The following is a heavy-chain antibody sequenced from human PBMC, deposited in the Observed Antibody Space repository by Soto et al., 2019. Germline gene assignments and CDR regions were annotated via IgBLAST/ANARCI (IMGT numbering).Heavy chain of an antibody. D-gene: IGHD1-26*01. J-gene: IGHJ6*02. Sequence: SETLSLTCAVSGGSISSSNWWSWVRQPPGKGLEWIGEIYHSGSTNYNPSLKSRVTISVDTSKNQFSLKLSSVTAADTAVYYCARDPGRLLRSQPYYYYGMDVWGQGTTVTVSS. CDR2: IYHSGST. V-gene: IGHV4-4*02. CDR1: GGSISSSNW. CDR3: ARDPGRLLRSQPYYYYGMDV.